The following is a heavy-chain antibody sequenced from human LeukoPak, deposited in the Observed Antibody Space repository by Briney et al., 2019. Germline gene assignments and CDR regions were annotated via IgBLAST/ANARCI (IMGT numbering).Heavy chain of an antibody. D-gene: IGHD3-10*01. CDR2: ISGSGDST. Sequence: GGSLRLSCAASGFTFSSYAMSWVRQAPGKGLEWVSAISGSGDSTYYADSVKGRFTISRDNSKNTLYLQMNSLRAEDTAVYYCAKRLSVVWFGEPLGMDVWGQGTTVTVSS. CDR1: GFTFSSYA. J-gene: IGHJ6*02. V-gene: IGHV3-23*01. CDR3: AKRLSVVWFGEPLGMDV.